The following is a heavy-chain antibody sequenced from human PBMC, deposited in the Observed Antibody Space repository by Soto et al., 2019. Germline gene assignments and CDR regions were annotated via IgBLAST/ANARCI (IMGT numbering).Heavy chain of an antibody. D-gene: IGHD3-10*01. Sequence: QVQLQESGPGLVKPSETLSLTCSVSGGSITSHYCSWFRQPPGKGLEWIGYIHHSGSTSYNPSLKTRVIMSVDTSKMQFSLKLSSVTAADTALYYCARQGFGQLHGLVDVWGPGTTVIVSS. CDR1: GGSITSHY. CDR3: ARQGFGQLHGLVDV. V-gene: IGHV4-59*08. J-gene: IGHJ6*02. CDR2: IHHSGST.